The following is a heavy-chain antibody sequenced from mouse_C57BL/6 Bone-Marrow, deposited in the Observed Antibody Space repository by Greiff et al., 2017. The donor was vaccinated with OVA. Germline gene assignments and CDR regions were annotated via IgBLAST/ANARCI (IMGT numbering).Heavy chain of an antibody. CDR2: INPGSGGT. D-gene: IGHD1-1*01. V-gene: IGHV1-54*01. CDR1: GYAFTNYL. CDR3: ARVYGSSYWYFDV. Sequence: QVQLQQSGAELVRPGTSVKVSCKASGYAFTNYLIEWVKQRPGQGLEGIGVINPGSGGTNYNEKFKGKATLTADKSSSTAYMQLSSLTSEDSAVYFCARVYGSSYWYFDVWGTGTTVTVSS. J-gene: IGHJ1*03.